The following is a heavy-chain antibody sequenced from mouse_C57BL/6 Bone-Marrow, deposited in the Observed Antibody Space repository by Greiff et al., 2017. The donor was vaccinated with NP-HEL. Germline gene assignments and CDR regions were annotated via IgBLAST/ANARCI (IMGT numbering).Heavy chain of an antibody. J-gene: IGHJ1*03. CDR3: ARCFYDYDGGWYFDV. V-gene: IGHV1-42*01. CDR1: GYSFTGYY. Sequence: VQLQQSGPELVKPGASVKISCKASGYSFTGYYMNWVKQSPEKSLEWIGEINPSTGGTTYNQKFKAKATLTVDKSSSTAYMQLKSLTSEDSAVYYCARCFYDYDGGWYFDVWGTGTTVTVSS. D-gene: IGHD2-4*01. CDR2: INPSTGGT.